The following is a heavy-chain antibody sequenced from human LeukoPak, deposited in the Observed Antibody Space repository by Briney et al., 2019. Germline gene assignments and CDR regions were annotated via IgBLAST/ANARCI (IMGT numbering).Heavy chain of an antibody. J-gene: IGHJ5*02. CDR1: GGTFSSYA. V-gene: IGHV1-69*13. D-gene: IGHD6-19*01. CDR2: IIPIFGTA. Sequence: GASVKVSCKASGGTFSSYAISWVRQAPGQGLEWMGGIIPIFGTANYAQKFQGRVTITADESTSTAYMELSSLRSEDTAVYYCASCGIAVAGILNWFDPWGQGTLVTVSS. CDR3: ASCGIAVAGILNWFDP.